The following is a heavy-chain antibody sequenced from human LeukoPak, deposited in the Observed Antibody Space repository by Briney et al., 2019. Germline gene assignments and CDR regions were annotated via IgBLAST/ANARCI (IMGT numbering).Heavy chain of an antibody. V-gene: IGHV3-15*01. CDR1: GFTFSNAW. Sequence: SGGSLRLSCAASGFTFSNAWMSWVRQAPGKGLEWVGRIKSKTDGGTTDYAAPVKGRFTISRDDSKNTLYLQMNSLRAEDTAVYYCARDTGNYYYDSSGYPFDYWGQGTLVTVSS. D-gene: IGHD3-22*01. CDR3: ARDTGNYYYDSSGYPFDY. J-gene: IGHJ4*02. CDR2: IKSKTDGGTT.